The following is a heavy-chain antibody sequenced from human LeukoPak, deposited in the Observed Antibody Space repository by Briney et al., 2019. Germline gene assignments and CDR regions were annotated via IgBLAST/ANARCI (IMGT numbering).Heavy chain of an antibody. Sequence: GGSLKLSCAASGFTFRNYRMNWVRQAPGKGLEWVSSISSRSIYTYYTDSLKGRFTISRDNAKNSLYLQMNSLRAEDTAVYYCARGRDGYNLVDAFDIWGQGIMVTVSS. J-gene: IGHJ3*02. CDR3: ARGRDGYNLVDAFDI. D-gene: IGHD5-24*01. CDR1: GFTFRNYR. CDR2: ISSRSIYT. V-gene: IGHV3-21*01.